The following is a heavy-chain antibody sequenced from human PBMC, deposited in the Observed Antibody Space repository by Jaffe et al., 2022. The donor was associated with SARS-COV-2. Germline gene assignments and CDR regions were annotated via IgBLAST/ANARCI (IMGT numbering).Heavy chain of an antibody. CDR3: ARVAQGHTYDVFDI. Sequence: EVQLVESGGGLVQPGGSLGLSCAASGFIFSSYWMSWVRQAPGKGLEWVANIKQDGSEIKYVESVKGRFTISRDNAKNSLYVEMNSLRAEDTAVYYCARVAQGHTYDVFDIWGQGTMVTVSS. CDR1: GFIFSSYW. J-gene: IGHJ3*02. V-gene: IGHV3-7*01. CDR2: IKQDGSEI.